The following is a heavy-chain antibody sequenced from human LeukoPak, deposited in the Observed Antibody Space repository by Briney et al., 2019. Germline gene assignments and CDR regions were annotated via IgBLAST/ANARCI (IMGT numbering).Heavy chain of an antibody. CDR3: ARSLGYCSGGSCYSSWFDP. D-gene: IGHD2-15*01. Sequence: GKSLKISCKGSGYSFTSYWIGWVRQMPGKGLEWMGIIYPGDSDTRYSPSFQGQVTISADKSISTAYLQWSSLKASDTAMYYCARSLGYCSGGSCYSSWFDPWGQGTLVTVSS. CDR1: GYSFTSYW. V-gene: IGHV5-51*01. CDR2: IYPGDSDT. J-gene: IGHJ5*02.